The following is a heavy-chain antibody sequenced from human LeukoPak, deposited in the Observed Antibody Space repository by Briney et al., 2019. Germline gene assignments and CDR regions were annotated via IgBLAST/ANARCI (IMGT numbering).Heavy chain of an antibody. Sequence: GGSLRFSCAASGFTFSSYAMSWVRQAPGKGLEWVSAISGSGGSTYYADSVKGRFTISRDNSKNTLYLQMNSLRAEDTAVYYCAKDPGKSVRVGATTDYWGQGTLVTVSS. CDR3: AKDPGKSVRVGATTDY. J-gene: IGHJ4*02. CDR2: ISGSGGST. V-gene: IGHV3-23*01. D-gene: IGHD1-26*01. CDR1: GFTFSSYA.